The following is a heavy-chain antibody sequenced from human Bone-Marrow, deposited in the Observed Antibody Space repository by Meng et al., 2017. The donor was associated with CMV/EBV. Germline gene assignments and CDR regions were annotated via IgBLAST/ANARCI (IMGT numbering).Heavy chain of an antibody. CDR2: ISHSGTT. V-gene: IGHV4-30-4*01. D-gene: IGHD2-15*01. CDR3: ARLVSLLIPSARGDFDY. J-gene: IGHJ4*02. CDR1: GGSISRGDDY. Sequence: SETLSLTCTVSGGSISRGDDYWSWTRQAPGKGLEWIGCISHSGTTYYNPSLKSRLTISVDTSSNQFSLNLRSVTAADTATYYCARLVSLLIPSARGDFDYWGRGALVTVSS.